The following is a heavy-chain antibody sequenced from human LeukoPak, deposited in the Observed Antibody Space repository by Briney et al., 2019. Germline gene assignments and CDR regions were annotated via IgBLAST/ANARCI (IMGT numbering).Heavy chain of an antibody. V-gene: IGHV4-59*01. CDR2: IYYSGST. CDR1: GGSISSYY. J-gene: IGHJ4*02. D-gene: IGHD1-26*01. CDR3: ARTRGSYYGLDY. Sequence: SSETLPLTCTVSGGSISSYYWSWIRQPPGKGLEWIGYIYYSGSTNYNPSLKSRVTISVDTSKNQFSLKLSSVTAADTAVYYCARTRGSYYGLDYWGQGTLVTVSS.